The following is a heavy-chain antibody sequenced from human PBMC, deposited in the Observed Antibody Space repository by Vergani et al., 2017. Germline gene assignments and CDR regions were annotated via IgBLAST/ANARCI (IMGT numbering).Heavy chain of an antibody. CDR3: ARDPAARGGGY. CDR1: GFTVSSNY. V-gene: IGHV3-53*04. CDR2: IYSGGST. Sequence: EVQLVESGGGLVQPGGSLRLSCAASGFTVSSNYMSWVRQAPGKGLEWVAVIYSGGSTYYADPGKGRFTISRHNSKNTLYLQMNSLRAEDTAVYYCARDPAARGGGYWGQGTLVTVSS. D-gene: IGHD3-16*01. J-gene: IGHJ4*02.